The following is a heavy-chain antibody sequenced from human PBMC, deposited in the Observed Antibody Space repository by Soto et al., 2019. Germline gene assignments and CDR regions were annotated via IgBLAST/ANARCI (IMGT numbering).Heavy chain of an antibody. CDR3: ARTLGYSSGWYAF. J-gene: IGHJ4*02. CDR2: IYYSGST. CDR1: GGSVSSGSYY. V-gene: IGHV4-61*01. D-gene: IGHD6-19*01. Sequence: SETLSLTCTVSGGSVSSGSYYWSWIRQPPGKGLEWIGYIYYSGSTNYNPSLKSRVTISVDTSKNQFSLKLSSVTAADTAVYYCARTLGYSSGWYAFWGQGTLVTVSS.